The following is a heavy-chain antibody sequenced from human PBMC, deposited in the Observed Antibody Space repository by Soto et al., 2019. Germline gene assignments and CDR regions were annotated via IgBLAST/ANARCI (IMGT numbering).Heavy chain of an antibody. CDR1: GFTFNSYA. Sequence: GGSLRLSCAASGFTFNSYAMSWVRQAPGKGLEWVSTITDSGGGTYYADSVKGRVTISRDNSKNTLYLQMDTLRAEDTAVYYCAKGGGASYYYYMDVWGKGTTVTVSS. D-gene: IGHD3-16*01. CDR3: AKGGGASYYYYMDV. CDR2: ITDSGGGT. V-gene: IGHV3-23*01. J-gene: IGHJ6*03.